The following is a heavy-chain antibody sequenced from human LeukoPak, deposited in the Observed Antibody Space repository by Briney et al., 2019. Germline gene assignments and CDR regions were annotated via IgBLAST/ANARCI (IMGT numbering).Heavy chain of an antibody. Sequence: SETLSLTCTVSGGSISSSNYYWGWIRQPPGTGLEWIGTIYYRGSAYYNPSLKSRVTISVDTSKNQFSLKLSSVTAADTAVYYCVRQWMRDSGAYYDFHHWGQGTLVTVS. CDR2: IYYRGSA. J-gene: IGHJ4*02. D-gene: IGHD3-22*01. V-gene: IGHV4-39*01. CDR3: VRQWMRDSGAYYDFHH. CDR1: GGSISSSNYY.